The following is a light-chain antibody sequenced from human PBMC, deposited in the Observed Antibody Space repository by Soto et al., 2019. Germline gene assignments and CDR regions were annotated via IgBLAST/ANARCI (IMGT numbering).Light chain of an antibody. CDR1: QSISSW. V-gene: IGKV1-5*01. CDR2: DAS. CDR3: QQYNSYSEA. J-gene: IGKJ1*01. Sequence: DIKMTQSPYTLYAAVGDRVKITCRASQSISSWLAWYQQKPGKAPKLLIYDASSLESVVPSRFSGSGSGTEFTLTISSLQPDDFATYYCQQYNSYSEAFGQGT.